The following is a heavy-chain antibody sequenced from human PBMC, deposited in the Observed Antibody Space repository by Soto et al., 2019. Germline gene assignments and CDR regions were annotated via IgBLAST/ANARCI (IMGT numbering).Heavy chain of an antibody. CDR2: ISSSAGIT. CDR3: ATDRRGPSRGMDV. D-gene: IGHD3-10*01. V-gene: IGHV3-48*03. Sequence: GGSLRLSCAGSGFTFSSYEMNWVRQAPGKGLEWVSYISSSAGITYYADSVKGRFTISRDNAKNSLYLQMNSLRAEDTAVYYCATDRRGPSRGMDVWGQGTTVTVSS. CDR1: GFTFSSYE. J-gene: IGHJ6*02.